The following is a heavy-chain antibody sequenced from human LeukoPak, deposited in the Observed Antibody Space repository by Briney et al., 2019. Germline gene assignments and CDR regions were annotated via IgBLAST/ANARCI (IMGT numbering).Heavy chain of an antibody. Sequence: GGSLRLSCAASGFTFSSHSMNWVRQALGKGLEWVSYINIISSEIYYGDSVKGRLTISTDNAKNSVYLQMNSLRDEDTAVYYCARDRAYAFDNWGQGTMVTVSS. CDR2: INIISSEI. J-gene: IGHJ3*02. D-gene: IGHD3-10*01. CDR3: ARDRAYAFDN. CDR1: GFTFSSHS. V-gene: IGHV3-48*02.